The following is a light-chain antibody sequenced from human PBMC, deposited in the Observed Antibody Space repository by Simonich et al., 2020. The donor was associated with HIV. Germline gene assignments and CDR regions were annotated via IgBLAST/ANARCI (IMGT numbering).Light chain of an antibody. J-gene: IGLJ1*01. CDR1: RSAVGNYNY. CDR2: DVS. Sequence: QSALTQPPSASGSPGQSVTISCTGTRSAVGNYNYFSWYQQHPGKAPKLMIYDVSNRPSGVSTRFSGSKSGNTASLTVSGLQAEDEADYYCSSYAGSNSYVFGTGTKVTVL. CDR3: SSYAGSNSYV. V-gene: IGLV2-8*01.